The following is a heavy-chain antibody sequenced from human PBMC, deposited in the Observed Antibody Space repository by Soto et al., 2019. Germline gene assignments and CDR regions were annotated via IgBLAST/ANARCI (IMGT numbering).Heavy chain of an antibody. CDR2: FDPEDGET. D-gene: IGHD6-19*01. J-gene: IGHJ5*02. Sequence: GASVKVSCKVSGYTLTELSMHWVRQAPGKGLEWMGGFDPEDGETIYAQKFQGRVTMTEDTSTDTAYMELSSLRSEDTAVYYCARAGKLQWLQHSFDPWGQGTQVTVSS. CDR1: GYTLTELS. V-gene: IGHV1-24*01. CDR3: ARAGKLQWLQHSFDP.